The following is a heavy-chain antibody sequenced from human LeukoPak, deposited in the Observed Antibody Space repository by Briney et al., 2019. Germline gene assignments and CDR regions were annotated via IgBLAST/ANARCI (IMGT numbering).Heavy chain of an antibody. CDR1: GFTFSSYW. J-gene: IGHJ4*02. CDR2: IKQDGSEK. V-gene: IGHV3-7*05. Sequence: PVGSLRLSCTASGFTFSSYWMSWVRQTPEKGLEWVANIKQDGSEKVYVDSVKGRFTISRDNAKSSLYLQMSGLRAEDTAVYYCARVLRYDFWSAYYFDYWGQGTLVTVSS. CDR3: ARVLRYDFWSAYYFDY. D-gene: IGHD3-3*01.